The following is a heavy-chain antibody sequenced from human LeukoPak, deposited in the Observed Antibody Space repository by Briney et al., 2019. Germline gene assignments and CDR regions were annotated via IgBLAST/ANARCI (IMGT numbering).Heavy chain of an antibody. CDR1: GGSISSRNYY. Sequence: SETLSLTCTVSGGSISSRNYYWGWIRQPPGKRLEWIGSIYYSGSTFYNPSLKSRVTISVDTSKNQFSLKLSSVTAADTAVYYCARGRWNSSGWAWAGYYMDVWGKGTTVTVSS. CDR3: ARGRWNSSGWAWAGYYMDV. V-gene: IGHV4-39*07. D-gene: IGHD6-19*01. CDR2: IYYSGST. J-gene: IGHJ6*03.